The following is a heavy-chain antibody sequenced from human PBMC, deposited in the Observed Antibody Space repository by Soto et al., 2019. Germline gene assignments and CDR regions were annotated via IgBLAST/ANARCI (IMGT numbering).Heavy chain of an antibody. Sequence: GGSLRLSCSASGFIFSSFAMHWVRQAPGKGLEYVSFISAYGGSTYYADSVKGRFTVSRDDSKNTLYLHMSSLRLEDTALYYCRSSSSPASWGQGTLVTVSS. CDR1: GFIFSSFA. J-gene: IGHJ5*02. V-gene: IGHV3-64D*08. CDR3: RSSSSPAS. CDR2: ISAYGGST. D-gene: IGHD6-13*01.